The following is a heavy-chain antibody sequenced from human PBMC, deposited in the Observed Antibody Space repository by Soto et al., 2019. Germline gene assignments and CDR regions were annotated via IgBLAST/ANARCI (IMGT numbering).Heavy chain of an antibody. Sequence: QVQLVQSGAEVKKPGSSVKVSCKASGGTFSSYAISWVRQAPGQGLEWTGGIIPIFGTANYAQKFQDRVTIPADESMSTAEMELSTLRYEDTSVYYCARADMVVVPGADAPATSTPWFASWGQGTLFTVSS. CDR1: GGTFSSYA. V-gene: IGHV1-69*01. D-gene: IGHD2-2*01. CDR2: IIPIFGTA. J-gene: IGHJ5*01. CDR3: ARADMVVVPGADAPATSTPWFAS.